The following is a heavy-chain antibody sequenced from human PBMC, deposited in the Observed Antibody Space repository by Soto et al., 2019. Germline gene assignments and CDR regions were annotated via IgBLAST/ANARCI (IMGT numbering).Heavy chain of an antibody. V-gene: IGHV3-23*01. CDR3: ARRANHYYHSNWFDP. CDR1: GFTFSSYA. Sequence: PGGSLRLSCAASGFTFSSYAMSWVRQAPGKGLEWVSAISGSGGSTYYADSVKGRFTISRDNSKNTLYLQMNSLRAEDTAVYYCARRANHYYHSNWFDPWGQGTLVTVSS. CDR2: ISGSGGST. J-gene: IGHJ5*02. D-gene: IGHD3-22*01.